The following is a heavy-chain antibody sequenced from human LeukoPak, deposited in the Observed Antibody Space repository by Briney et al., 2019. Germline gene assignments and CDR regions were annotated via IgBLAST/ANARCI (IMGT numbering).Heavy chain of an antibody. CDR1: GFTFSSYE. V-gene: IGHV3-48*03. D-gene: IGHD6-6*01. CDR3: TRLYSSSSGRALDY. CDR2: ISSSGSNI. Sequence: PGGSLRLSCAASGFTFSSYEMNWVRQAPGKGLEWVSYISSSGSNIYYADSVKGRFTISRDNAKNSLFLQMNSPRAEDTAVYYCTRLYSSSSGRALDYWGQGTLVTVSS. J-gene: IGHJ4*02.